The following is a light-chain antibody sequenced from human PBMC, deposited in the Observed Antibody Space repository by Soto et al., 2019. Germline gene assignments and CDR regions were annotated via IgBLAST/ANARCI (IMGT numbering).Light chain of an antibody. CDR2: AAS. CDR3: QQRYSTPRT. J-gene: IGKJ1*01. CDR1: QSISSY. V-gene: IGKV1-39*01. Sequence: DIQMTQSQSSLSASVGDRVTITCRASQSISSYLNWYQKKTGKDPKLLIYAASSLQSGVPSRFSGIVSGTDFDLTIRSLQTEDCATYYGQQRYSTPRTFCPLTKVDIK.